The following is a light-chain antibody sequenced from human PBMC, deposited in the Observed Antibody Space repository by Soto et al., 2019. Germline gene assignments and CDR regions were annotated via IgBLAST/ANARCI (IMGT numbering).Light chain of an antibody. CDR2: DVS. CDR3: SSYTSSSTLGV. Sequence: QSALTQPASVSGSPGQSITISCTGTSSDVGGYKYVSWYQQHPGKAPKLMIYDVSNRPSGVSNRFSGSKSGNTASLTISGVQAEDEADYYCSSYTSSSTLGVFGTGTKLTVL. J-gene: IGLJ1*01. V-gene: IGLV2-14*01. CDR1: SSDVGGYKY.